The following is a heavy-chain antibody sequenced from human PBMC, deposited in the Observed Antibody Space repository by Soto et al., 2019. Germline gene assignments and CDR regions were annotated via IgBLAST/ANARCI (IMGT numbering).Heavy chain of an antibody. J-gene: IGHJ1*01. Sequence: PGGSLRLSCAASGFTFSSYSMNWVRQAPGKGLEWVSSISSSSRYIYYADSVKGRFTISKVNAKNSLYLQMNSLRAEDTVVYYCARDLTTMTTAYFQHWGQGTLVTVS. CDR1: GFTFSSYS. V-gene: IGHV3-21*01. CDR3: ARDLTTMTTAYFQH. D-gene: IGHD4-17*01. CDR2: ISSSSRYI.